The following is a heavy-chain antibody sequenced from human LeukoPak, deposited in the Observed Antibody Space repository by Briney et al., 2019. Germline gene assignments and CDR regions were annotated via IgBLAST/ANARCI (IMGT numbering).Heavy chain of an antibody. CDR1: DASTNSGGIY. CDR2: IYYSGST. Sequence: SETLSLTCSVSDASTNSGGIYWSWIRQHPGKGLEWIGSIYYSGSTYYNPSLKSRVTMSVDTSKNQFSLKLSSVTAADTAVYYCARLFFYNGMDVWGQGTTVTVSS. V-gene: IGHV4-31*03. J-gene: IGHJ6*02. D-gene: IGHD2/OR15-2a*01. CDR3: ARLFFYNGMDV.